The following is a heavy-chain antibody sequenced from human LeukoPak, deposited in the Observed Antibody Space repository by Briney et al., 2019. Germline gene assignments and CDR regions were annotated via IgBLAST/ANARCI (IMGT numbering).Heavy chain of an antibody. Sequence: GGSLGLSCAASGFTFCSYGVHWGRHGPGKGLEWMAFIRYDGSNKYYSDSVKGRFNISRDNSKNTLYLQMNSLRAEDTAVYYCAHQPSSGYYYEAAFDIWGQGTMVTVSS. D-gene: IGHD3-22*01. J-gene: IGHJ3*02. V-gene: IGHV3-30*02. CDR1: GFTFCSYG. CDR3: AHQPSSGYYYEAAFDI. CDR2: IRYDGSNK.